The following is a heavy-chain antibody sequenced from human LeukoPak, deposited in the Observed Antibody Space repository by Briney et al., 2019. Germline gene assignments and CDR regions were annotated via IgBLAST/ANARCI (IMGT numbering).Heavy chain of an antibody. V-gene: IGHV3-30*02. CDR2: IWYDGSNK. Sequence: GGSLRLSCAASGFTFSSYGMHWVRQAPGKGLEWVAVIWYDGSNKYYADSVKGRFTISRDNSKNTLYLQMNSLRAEDTAVYYCAKDSASGYYYGMDAWGQGTTVTVSS. CDR1: GFTFSSYG. J-gene: IGHJ6*02. CDR3: AKDSASGYYYGMDA.